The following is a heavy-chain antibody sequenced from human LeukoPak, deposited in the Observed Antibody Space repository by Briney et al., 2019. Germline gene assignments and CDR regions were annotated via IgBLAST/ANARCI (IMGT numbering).Heavy chain of an antibody. CDR2: IYYSGST. Sequence: SETLSPTCTVSGGSFSSSSYYWGWIRQPPGKGLEWIGSIYYSGSTHYNPSLKSRVTMSVDTSKNQFSLKLSSVTAADTAVYYCAREGIVVVPAAMGDYYYYYMDVWGKGTTVTISS. CDR1: GGSFSSSSYY. CDR3: AREGIVVVPAAMGDYYYYYMDV. D-gene: IGHD2-2*01. V-gene: IGHV4-39*07. J-gene: IGHJ6*03.